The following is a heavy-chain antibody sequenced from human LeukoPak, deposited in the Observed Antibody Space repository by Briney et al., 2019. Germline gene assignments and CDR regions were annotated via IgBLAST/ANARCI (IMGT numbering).Heavy chain of an antibody. D-gene: IGHD3-10*01. CDR2: ISYDGSNK. CDR1: GFTFSSYA. J-gene: IGHJ4*02. V-gene: IGHV3-30*04. CDR3: ARERLWFGELLFYFDY. Sequence: GRSLRLSCAASGFTFSSYAMHWVRQAPGKGLEWVAVISYDGSNKYYADSVKGRFTISRDNSKNTLYLQMNSRRAEDTAVYYCARERLWFGELLFYFDYWGQGTLVTVSS.